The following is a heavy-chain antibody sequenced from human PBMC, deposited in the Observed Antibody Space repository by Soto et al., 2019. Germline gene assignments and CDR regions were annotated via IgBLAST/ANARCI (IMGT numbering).Heavy chain of an antibody. CDR2: VSSSSSYI. V-gene: IGHV3-21*01. J-gene: IGHJ4*02. Sequence: EVQLVQSGGGLVKPGGSLRLSCAASGFTFSSYSMNWVRQAPGKGLEWFSSVSSSSSYIYYADSLKGRFTISRDNAKNSLYLQMNSLRVEDTAVYYCARGGDSSGSWPRYWGQGTLVIVSS. D-gene: IGHD3-22*01. CDR1: GFTFSSYS. CDR3: ARGGDSSGSWPRY.